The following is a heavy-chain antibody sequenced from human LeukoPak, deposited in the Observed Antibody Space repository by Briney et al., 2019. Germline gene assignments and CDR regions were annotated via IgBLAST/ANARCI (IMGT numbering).Heavy chain of an antibody. Sequence: TGRFLRLSCAASGFTFSSYGMHWVRQAPGKGLEWVAVISYDGSNKYYADSVKGRFTISRDNSKNTLYLKMNSLRAEDTAAYYCAKGAGDWNDPYYYFDYWGQGTLVTVSS. D-gene: IGHD1-1*01. V-gene: IGHV3-30*18. CDR3: AKGAGDWNDPYYYFDY. CDR1: GFTFSSYG. CDR2: ISYDGSNK. J-gene: IGHJ4*02.